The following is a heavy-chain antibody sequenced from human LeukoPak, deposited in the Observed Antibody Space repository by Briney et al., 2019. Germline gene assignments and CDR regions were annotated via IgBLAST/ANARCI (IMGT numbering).Heavy chain of an antibody. CDR2: IKSKTDGGTT. CDR1: GFTFTNAW. V-gene: IGHV3-15*01. CDR3: TTNRYYSSRGAFDI. D-gene: IGHD3-10*01. Sequence: GGSLRLSCSASGFTFTNAWMSWVRQAPGKGLEWVGRIKSKTDGGTTDYAAPVKGRFTISRDDSKNTLYLQMNSLKTEDTAVYYCTTNRYYSSRGAFDIWGQGTMVTVSS. J-gene: IGHJ3*02.